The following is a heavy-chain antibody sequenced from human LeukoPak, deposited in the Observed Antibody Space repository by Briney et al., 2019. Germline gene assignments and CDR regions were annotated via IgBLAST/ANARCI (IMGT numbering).Heavy chain of an antibody. CDR1: GFTFSSYW. J-gene: IGHJ4*02. CDR3: ARDEGSYGSALNDY. V-gene: IGHV3-7*01. Sequence: PGGSLRLSCAASGFTFSSYWMSWVRQAPGKGLEWVANIKQDGSEKYYVDSVKGRFTISRDNAKNSLYLQMNSLRAEDTAVYYCARDEGSYGSALNDYWGQGTLVTVSS. CDR2: IKQDGSEK. D-gene: IGHD4-17*01.